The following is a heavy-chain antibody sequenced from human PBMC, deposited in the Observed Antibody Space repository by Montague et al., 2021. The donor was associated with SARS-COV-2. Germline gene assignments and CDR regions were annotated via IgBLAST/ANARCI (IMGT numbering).Heavy chain of an antibody. CDR1: GGSFNPYS. D-gene: IGHD3-10*01. CDR2: ISHYGST. J-gene: IGHJ4*02. CDR3: ARDRSGGYSRCWIES. V-gene: IGHV4-34*01. Sequence: SETLSLTCAVSGGSFNPYSWTWIRQTPGKGLEWIGEISHYGSTNYNPSLKSRVTISVDTSKSQFSLTVNSVTAADTAVYSCARDRSGGYSRCWIESWGQGTLVTVSS.